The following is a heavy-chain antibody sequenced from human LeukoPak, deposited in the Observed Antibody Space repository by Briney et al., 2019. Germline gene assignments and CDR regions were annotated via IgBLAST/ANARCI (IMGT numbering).Heavy chain of an antibody. V-gene: IGHV3-21*01. CDR3: ARVTWLRGPLDY. Sequence: GGSLRLSCAASGFTFSADSMSWVRQAPGKGLEWVSSIISSSYMYYADSVKGRFTISRDNAKNSLYLQMNSLRAEDTAVYYCARVTWLRGPLDYWGQGTLVTVSS. D-gene: IGHD5-12*01. J-gene: IGHJ4*02. CDR1: GFTFSADS. CDR2: IISSSYM.